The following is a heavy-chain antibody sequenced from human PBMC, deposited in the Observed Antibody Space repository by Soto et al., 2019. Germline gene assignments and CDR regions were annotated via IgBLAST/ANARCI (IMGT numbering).Heavy chain of an antibody. D-gene: IGHD3-10*01. CDR3: ARRGDASGSYFDY. Sequence: PGGSLRFSCAASGFIFSNYDMSWVRQAPGKGLEWVSAIRDTGGSTYSADSVKGRFTISRDNSKNTLYLQMNSLRVEDTAIYYCARRGDASGSYFDYWGQGTLVTVSS. J-gene: IGHJ4*02. V-gene: IGHV3-23*01. CDR1: GFIFSNYD. CDR2: IRDTGGST.